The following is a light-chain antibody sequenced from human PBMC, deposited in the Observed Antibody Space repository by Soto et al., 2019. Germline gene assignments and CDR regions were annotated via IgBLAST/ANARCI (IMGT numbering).Light chain of an antibody. J-gene: IGKJ2*01. V-gene: IGKV1-5*01. CDR3: QQYNSYPYT. CDR1: QSISTW. Sequence: DIQMTQSPSTLSASVGDRITITCRASQSISTWLAWYRQKPGKAPKLLIYDASSLESGVSSRFSGSGSGTEFTLTISSLQPDDFATFYCQQYNSYPYTVGQGTKLQMK. CDR2: DAS.